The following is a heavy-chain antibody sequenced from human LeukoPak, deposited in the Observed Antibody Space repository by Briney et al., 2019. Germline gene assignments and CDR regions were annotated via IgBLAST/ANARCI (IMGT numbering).Heavy chain of an antibody. D-gene: IGHD2-15*01. V-gene: IGHV3-23*01. CDR2: ISGSGGST. CDR1: GFTFSSYA. Sequence: GGSLRLSCAASGFTFSSYAMSWVRQAPGKGLEWVSVISGSGGSTYYADSVKGRFTISRDNSKNTLYLQMNSLRAEDTAVYYCANTLYCSGGSCPPDYWGQGTLVTVSS. J-gene: IGHJ4*02. CDR3: ANTLYCSGGSCPPDY.